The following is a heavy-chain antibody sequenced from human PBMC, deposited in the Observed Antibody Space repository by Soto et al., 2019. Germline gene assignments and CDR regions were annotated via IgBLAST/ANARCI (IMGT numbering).Heavy chain of an antibody. CDR1: GFSLSRYG. CDR2: IWYHGTTK. V-gene: IGHV3-33*01. Sequence: GGSLRLSCEVSGFSLSRYGMHWVRQAPGKGLEWVAVIWYHGTTKNYADSVKGRFTISRDISKNTVYLQMDSLEVEDTAVYYCARDVDTTSHLNWFDPWGQGVMVTSPQ. CDR3: ARDVDTTSHLNWFDP. J-gene: IGHJ5*02. D-gene: IGHD5-18*01.